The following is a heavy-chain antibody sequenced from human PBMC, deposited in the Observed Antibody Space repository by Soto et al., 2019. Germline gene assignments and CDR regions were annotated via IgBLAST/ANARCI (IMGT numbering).Heavy chain of an antibody. CDR1: GFTFSSYW. CDR3: ARVYGDYAIGDYYYYYYMDV. CDR2: IKQDGSEK. J-gene: IGHJ6*03. D-gene: IGHD4-17*01. Sequence: PGGSLRLSCAASGFTFSSYWMSWVRQAPGKGLEWVANIKQDGSEKYYVDSVKGRFTISRDNAKNSLYLQMNSLRAEDTAVYYCARVYGDYAIGDYYYYYYMDVWGKGTTVTVSS. V-gene: IGHV3-7*01.